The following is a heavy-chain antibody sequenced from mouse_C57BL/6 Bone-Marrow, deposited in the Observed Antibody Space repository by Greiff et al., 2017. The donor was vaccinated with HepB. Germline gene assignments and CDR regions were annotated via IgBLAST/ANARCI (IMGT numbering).Heavy chain of an antibody. CDR2: INPSTGGT. D-gene: IGHD2-3*01. CDR3: ARRGWLQLDY. J-gene: IGHJ4*01. V-gene: IGHV1-42*01. CDR1: GYSFTGYY. Sequence: EVQLQQSGPELVKPGASVKISCKASGYSFTGYYMNWVKQSPEKSLEWIGEINPSTGGTTYNQKFKAKATLTVDKSSSTAYMQLKSLTSEDSAVYYCARRGWLQLDYWGQGTSVTVSS.